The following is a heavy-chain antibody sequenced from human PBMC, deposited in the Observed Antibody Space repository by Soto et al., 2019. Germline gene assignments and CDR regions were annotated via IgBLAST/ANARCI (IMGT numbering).Heavy chain of an antibody. J-gene: IGHJ4*02. D-gene: IGHD1-26*01. V-gene: IGHV3-7*01. CDR1: GFTFSNFW. CDR2: INQDGSAK. CDR3: ATSAGAPGNY. Sequence: EVQLVESGGGLVQPGGSLRLSCVASGFTFSNFWLSWARQAPGKGLEWVANINQDGSAKYYVLSVRGRFTISRDNAKNSLYLQMNSLRAEDAAVYYCATSAGAPGNYWGQGTLVTVSS.